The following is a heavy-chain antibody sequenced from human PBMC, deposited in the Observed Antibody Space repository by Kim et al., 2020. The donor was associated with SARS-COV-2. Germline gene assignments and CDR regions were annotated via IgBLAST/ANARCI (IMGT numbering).Heavy chain of an antibody. Sequence: GGSLRLSCAASGFSFSSYGMHWVRQAPGKGLEWVAVIWYDGSNKYYADSVKGRFTISRDNSKNTLYLQMNSLRAEDTAVYYCARGPYFIVVVTEDFDYWGQGTLVTVSS. D-gene: IGHD2-21*02. V-gene: IGHV3-33*01. CDR3: ARGPYFIVVVTEDFDY. J-gene: IGHJ4*02. CDR2: IWYDGSNK. CDR1: GFSFSSYG.